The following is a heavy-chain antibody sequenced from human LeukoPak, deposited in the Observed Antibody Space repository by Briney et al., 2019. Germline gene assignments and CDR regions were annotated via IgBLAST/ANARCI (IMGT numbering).Heavy chain of an antibody. D-gene: IGHD2-2*01. V-gene: IGHV3-7*04. CDR1: GFTFSSYS. CDR2: IKQDGSEK. J-gene: IGHJ4*02. CDR3: ARGRYCSSTSCRFDY. Sequence: GGSLRLSCAASGFTFSSYSMNWVRQAPGKGLEWVANIKQDGSEKYYVDSVKGRFTISRDNAKNSLYLQMNSLRAEDTAVYYCARGRYCSSTSCRFDYWGQGTLVTVSS.